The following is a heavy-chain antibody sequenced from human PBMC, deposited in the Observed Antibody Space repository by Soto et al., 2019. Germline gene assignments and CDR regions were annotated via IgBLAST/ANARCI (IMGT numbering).Heavy chain of an antibody. CDR3: AREGGYCTNGVCSNWFDP. Sequence: QVQLVESGGGVVQPGRSLRLSCAAPGFTFSSYGMHWVRQAPGKGLEWVAVIWYDGSNKYYADSVKGRFTISRDNSKNTLYLQMNSLRAEDTAVYYCAREGGYCTNGVCSNWFDPWGQGTLVTVSS. J-gene: IGHJ5*02. CDR2: IWYDGSNK. D-gene: IGHD2-8*01. CDR1: GFTFSSYG. V-gene: IGHV3-33*01.